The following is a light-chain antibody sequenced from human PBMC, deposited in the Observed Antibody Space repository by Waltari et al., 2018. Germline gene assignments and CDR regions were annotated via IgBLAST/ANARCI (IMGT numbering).Light chain of an antibody. CDR1: QDISHQ. CDR3: HQGNTYPYS. J-gene: IGKJ2*03. Sequence: IQISQTPSPLSASVGDRVTITCRASQDISHQLNWYQQKPGTAPKLLIYYGTRLIRGVPPRFSGSGSGTEFTLTISSLQPEDSATYYCHQGNTYPYSFGQGTTVEIK. V-gene: IGKV1-13*02. CDR2: YGT.